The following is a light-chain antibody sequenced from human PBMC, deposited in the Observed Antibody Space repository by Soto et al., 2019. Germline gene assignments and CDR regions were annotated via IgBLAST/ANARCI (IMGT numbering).Light chain of an antibody. J-gene: IGKJ3*01. CDR1: QGIRND. CDR2: AAS. CDR3: LQEYNYSLT. V-gene: IGKV1-6*01. Sequence: AIQMTQSPSSLSASVGDRVTITCRASQGIRNDLGWYQQQPGEAPKLPIYAASSLQSGVPSRFSGSGSGIDFTRTISSLQPEDFATYYCLQEYNYSLTFGPGTKVDIK.